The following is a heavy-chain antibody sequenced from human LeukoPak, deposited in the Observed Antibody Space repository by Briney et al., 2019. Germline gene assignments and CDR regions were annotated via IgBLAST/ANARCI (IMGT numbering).Heavy chain of an antibody. CDR3: ARRYRYSSSWYGTLLDY. V-gene: IGHV3-30-3*01. Sequence: GSLRLSXAASGFTFSSYAMHWVHQAPGKGLEWVAVISYDGSNKYYADSVKGRFTISRDNSKNTLYLQMNSLRAEDTAVYYCARRYRYSSSWYGTLLDYWGQGTLVTVSS. D-gene: IGHD6-13*01. CDR1: GFTFSSYA. J-gene: IGHJ4*02. CDR2: ISYDGSNK.